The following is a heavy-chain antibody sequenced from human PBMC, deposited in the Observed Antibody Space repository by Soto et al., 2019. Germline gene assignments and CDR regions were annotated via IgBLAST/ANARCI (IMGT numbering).Heavy chain of an antibody. CDR3: ARGAALRFLEWYDY. D-gene: IGHD3-3*01. V-gene: IGHV4-30-4*01. Sequence: QVQLQESGPGLVKPSQTLSLICTVSGGSISSGDYQWSWIRQPPGKGLEWIGSIYNSGSTYYNPSLKSRVNISVDTSKNQFSLKLSSVTGADTAVYYCARGAALRFLEWYDYWGQGTLVTVSS. CDR2: IYNSGST. CDR1: GGSISSGDYQ. J-gene: IGHJ4*02.